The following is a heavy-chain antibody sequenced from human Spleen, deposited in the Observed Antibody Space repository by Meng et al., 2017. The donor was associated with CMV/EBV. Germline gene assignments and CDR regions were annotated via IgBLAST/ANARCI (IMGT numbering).Heavy chain of an antibody. CDR1: GYTLTELS. CDR3: ATDTTRYDSSGYPYAFDI. Sequence: ASVKVSCMVSGYTLTELSRHWVRQAPGKGLEWMGGFDPEDGETIYAQKFQGRVTMTEDTSTDTAYMELSSLRSEDTAVYYCATDTTRYDSSGYPYAFDIWGQGTMVTVSS. V-gene: IGHV1-24*01. J-gene: IGHJ3*02. D-gene: IGHD3-22*01. CDR2: FDPEDGET.